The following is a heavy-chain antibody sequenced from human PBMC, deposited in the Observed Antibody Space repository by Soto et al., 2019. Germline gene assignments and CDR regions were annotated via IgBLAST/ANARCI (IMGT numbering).Heavy chain of an antibody. CDR3: ARGSVGYCSGGSCSYNWFDP. V-gene: IGHV1-69*12. Sequence: QVQLVQSGAAVKKPGSSVKVSCKASGGTFSSYAISWVRQAPGQGLEWMGGIIPIFGTANYAQKFQGRVTITADESTSTAYMELSSLRSEDTAVYYCARGSVGYCSGGSCSYNWFDPWGQGTLVTVSS. CDR2: IIPIFGTA. D-gene: IGHD2-15*01. CDR1: GGTFSSYA. J-gene: IGHJ5*02.